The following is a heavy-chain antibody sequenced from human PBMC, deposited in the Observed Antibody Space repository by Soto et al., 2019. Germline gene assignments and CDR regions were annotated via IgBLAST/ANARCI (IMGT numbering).Heavy chain of an antibody. D-gene: IGHD6-19*01. Sequence: ASVKVSCKASGYTFTSYDINWVRQATGQGLEWMGWMNPNSGNTGYAQKFQGRVTMTRNTSISTAYMELSSLRSEDTAVYYCARGPTILRYGSGWYGVYYWGQGTLVTVS. CDR3: ARGPTILRYGSGWYGVYY. CDR1: GYTFTSYD. J-gene: IGHJ4*02. V-gene: IGHV1-8*01. CDR2: MNPNSGNT.